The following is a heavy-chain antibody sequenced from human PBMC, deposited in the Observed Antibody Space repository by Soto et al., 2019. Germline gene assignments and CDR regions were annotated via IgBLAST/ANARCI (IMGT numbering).Heavy chain of an antibody. J-gene: IGHJ4*02. CDR2: IKQDGSEK. Sequence: GGSLRLSCAASGFTFSSYWMSWVRQAPGKGLEWVANIKQDGSEKYYVDSVKGRFTISRDNAKNSLYLQMNSLRAEDTALYYCARVLVGYSGYDRFDYWGQGTLVTVSS. CDR3: ARVLVGYSGYDRFDY. CDR1: GFTFSSYW. D-gene: IGHD5-12*01. V-gene: IGHV3-7*01.